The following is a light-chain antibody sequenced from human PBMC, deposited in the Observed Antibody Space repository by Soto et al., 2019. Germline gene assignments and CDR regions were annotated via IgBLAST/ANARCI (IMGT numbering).Light chain of an antibody. CDR2: AAS. Sequence: DIQITQSPSSLSSSVGDRVTIPCRASQSISSYLNWYQQKPGKAPKLLIYAASSLQSGVPSRFSGSGSGTDFTLTISSLQPEDFATYYCQQSYSTPTFGQGTKLEIK. J-gene: IGKJ2*01. CDR3: QQSYSTPT. CDR1: QSISSY. V-gene: IGKV1-39*01.